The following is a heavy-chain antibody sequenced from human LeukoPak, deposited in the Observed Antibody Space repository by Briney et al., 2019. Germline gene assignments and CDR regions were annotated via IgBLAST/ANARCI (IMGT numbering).Heavy chain of an antibody. J-gene: IGHJ4*02. D-gene: IGHD4-23*01. CDR3: ARHTYGGNSGADY. Sequence: GESLKISCKGSGYSLTCYWIGWVRQMPGEGLEWMGIIYPRDSDTRYSLCFQGQVTISADKYISTAYLQWSSLKASDTAMYYCARHTYGGNSGADYWGQGTLVTVSS. CDR1: GYSLTCYW. V-gene: IGHV5-51*01. CDR2: IYPRDSDT.